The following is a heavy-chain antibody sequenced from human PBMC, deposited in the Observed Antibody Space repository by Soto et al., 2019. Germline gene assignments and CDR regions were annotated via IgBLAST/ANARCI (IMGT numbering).Heavy chain of an antibody. Sequence: QVQLQESGPGLVKPSGTLSLTCAVSGGSISSSNWWSWVRQPPGKGLEWIGEIYHSGSTNYNPSLKSRVTISVDKSKNQFSLKLSSVTAADTAVYYCARGGHITIFGVVMSSRTYYFDYWGQGTLVTVSS. CDR3: ARGGHITIFGVVMSSRTYYFDY. J-gene: IGHJ4*02. CDR1: GGSISSSNW. V-gene: IGHV4-4*02. D-gene: IGHD3-3*01. CDR2: IYHSGST.